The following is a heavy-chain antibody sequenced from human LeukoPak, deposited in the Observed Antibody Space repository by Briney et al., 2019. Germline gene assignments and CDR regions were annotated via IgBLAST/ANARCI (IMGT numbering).Heavy chain of an antibody. CDR1: GFTFSSYW. V-gene: IGHV3-7*01. CDR3: ARSPYYYDSSGYYDGDY. CDR2: IKQDGSEK. D-gene: IGHD3-22*01. Sequence: GGSLRLSCAASGFTFSSYWMSWVRQAPGKGLEWVANIKQDGSEKYYVDSVKGRFTISRDNAKHSLYLQMNSLRAEDTAVYYCARSPYYYDSSGYYDGDYWGQGTLVTVSS. J-gene: IGHJ4*02.